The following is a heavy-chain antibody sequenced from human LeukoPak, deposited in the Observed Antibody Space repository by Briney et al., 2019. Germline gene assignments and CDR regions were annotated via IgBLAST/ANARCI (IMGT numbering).Heavy chain of an antibody. D-gene: IGHD3-3*01. CDR1: GGSISSGDYY. J-gene: IGHJ4*02. Sequence: SQTLSLTXTVSGGSISSGDYYWSWIRQPPGKGLDWIGYIYYSGSTYYNPSLKSRVTISVDTSKNQFSLKLSSVTAADTAVYYCARTIKRITIFGVARALPPPFDYWGQGTLVTVSS. V-gene: IGHV4-30-4*08. CDR3: ARTIKRITIFGVARALPPPFDY. CDR2: IYYSGST.